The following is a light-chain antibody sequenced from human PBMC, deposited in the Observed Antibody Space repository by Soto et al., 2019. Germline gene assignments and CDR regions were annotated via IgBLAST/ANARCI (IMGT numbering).Light chain of an antibody. Sequence: EIVLTQAPATLSLSPGERASLSCRASQKISSTVSAWYQQKPGQAPRLLIYGASSRTTGIPDRFSGSGSGTDFTLTISRLEPEDFAMYYCQQCGGSPTFGQGTKVDIK. CDR1: QKISSTV. CDR2: GAS. CDR3: QQCGGSPT. J-gene: IGKJ1*01. V-gene: IGKV3-20*01.